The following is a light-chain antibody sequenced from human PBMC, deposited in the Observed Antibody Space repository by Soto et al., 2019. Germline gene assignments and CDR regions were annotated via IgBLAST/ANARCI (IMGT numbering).Light chain of an antibody. Sequence: QSVLTQPASVSGSPGQSITISCTGTSSDVGGYNYVSWYQQHPGKAPKLIIYDVSNRPSGVSIRFSGSKSDNTASLTISELQPEDEADYHCSSYTTSNTRQIVFGTGTKVTVL. CDR2: DVS. CDR3: SSYTTSNTRQIV. CDR1: SSDVGGYNY. J-gene: IGLJ1*01. V-gene: IGLV2-14*01.